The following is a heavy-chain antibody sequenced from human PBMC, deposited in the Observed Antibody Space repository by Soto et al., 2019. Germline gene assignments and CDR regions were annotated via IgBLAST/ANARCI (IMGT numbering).Heavy chain of an antibody. CDR1: GFTFSGSA. Sequence: EVQLVESGGGLVQPGGSLKLSCAASGFTFSGSAMHWVRQASGKGLEWVGRIRSKANSYATAYAESVKGRFTISRDDSKHTAYLQMNSLKTEDPAVYYCTTKANLDYYDSSGPLDYWGQGTLVTVSS. CDR3: TTKANLDYYDSSGPLDY. J-gene: IGHJ4*02. V-gene: IGHV3-73*01. D-gene: IGHD3-22*01. CDR2: IRSKANSYAT.